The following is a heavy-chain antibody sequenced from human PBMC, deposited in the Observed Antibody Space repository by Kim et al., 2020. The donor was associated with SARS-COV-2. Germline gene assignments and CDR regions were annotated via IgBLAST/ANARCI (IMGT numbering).Heavy chain of an antibody. CDR1: GFTFSKYG. D-gene: IGHD4-4*01. Sequence: GGSLRLSCAASGFTFSKYGMHWVRQAPGKGLEWVSVISYDGSNKYYAGSVKGRFAISRDNSKNTLYLQMDSLRAEDTAVYYCVKDGCDSITCSVSRLQYYYYGLDGWGQGTTVTVSS. V-gene: IGHV3-30*18. J-gene: IGHJ6*02. CDR3: VKDGCDSITCSVSRLQYYYYGLDG. CDR2: ISYDGSNK.